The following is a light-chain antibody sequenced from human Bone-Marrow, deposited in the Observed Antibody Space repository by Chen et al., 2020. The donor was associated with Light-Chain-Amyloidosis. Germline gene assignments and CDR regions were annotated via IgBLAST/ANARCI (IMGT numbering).Light chain of an antibody. CDR1: QSLVHSNVNT. CDR3: MQGTHWPPFT. J-gene: IGKJ3*01. Sequence: DVVMTQSPLSLPVTLGQPASISCRSSQSLVHSNVNTLNWFQQRPGQSPRRLIYQVSNRDSGVPDRFSGSGSGTDFTLKISKVEAEDVGVYYCMQGTHWPPFTFGPGTKVDIK. CDR2: QVS. V-gene: IGKV2-30*02.